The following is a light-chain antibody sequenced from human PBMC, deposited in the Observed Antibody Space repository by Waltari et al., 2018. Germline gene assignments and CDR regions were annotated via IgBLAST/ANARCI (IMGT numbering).Light chain of an antibody. V-gene: IGKV4-1*01. CDR3: QQYYNAPLT. J-gene: IGKJ4*01. CDR1: QSVLHSSNNKNY. CDR2: WAS. Sequence: DIVMTQSPDSLALSLGERATINCKSSQSVLHSSNNKNYLAWYQQKPGQPPNLRIYWASTRESGVPDRFSGSGSGTDFTLTISSLQAEDVAVYYCQQYYNAPLTFGGGTKVEIK.